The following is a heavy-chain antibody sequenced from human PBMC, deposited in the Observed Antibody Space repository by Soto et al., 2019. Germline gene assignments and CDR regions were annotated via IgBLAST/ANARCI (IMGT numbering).Heavy chain of an antibody. J-gene: IGHJ1*01. V-gene: IGHV3-33*01. CDR1: GFTFSSYG. D-gene: IGHD6-19*01. Sequence: QVQLVESGGGVVQPGRSLRLSCAASGFTFSSYGMHWVRQAPGKGLEWVAVIWYDGSNKYYADSVKGRFTISRDNSKNTLYLQMNSLRVEDTAVYYCAREEYSSGTGSLQHWGQGTLVTVPS. CDR2: IWYDGSNK. CDR3: AREEYSSGTGSLQH.